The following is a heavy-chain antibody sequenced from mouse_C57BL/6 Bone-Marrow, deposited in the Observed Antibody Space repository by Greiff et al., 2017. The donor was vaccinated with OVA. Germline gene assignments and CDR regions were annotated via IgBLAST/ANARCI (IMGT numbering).Heavy chain of an antibody. CDR2: IDPETGGT. V-gene: IGHV1-15*01. D-gene: IGHD3-2*02. CDR3: TEKAQATGLAY. Sequence: VQLQQSGAELVRPGASVTLSCKASGYTFTDYELHWVKQTPVHGLEWIGAIDPETGGTAYNQKFKGKAILTADKYSSTAYMELRSLTSEDSAVYYGTEKAQATGLAYGGQGALVTVSA. CDR1: GYTFTDYE. J-gene: IGHJ3*01.